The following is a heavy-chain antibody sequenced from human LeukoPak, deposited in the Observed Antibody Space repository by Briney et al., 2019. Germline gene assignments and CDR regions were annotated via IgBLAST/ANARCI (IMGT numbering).Heavy chain of an antibody. D-gene: IGHD1-7*01. J-gene: IGHJ4*02. V-gene: IGHV3-66*01. CDR2: IYSGGST. CDR3: ARDGEAYGWNYAFDY. Sequence: PGGSLRLSCAASGFTVSSNYMSWVRQAPGKGLEWVSVIYSGGSTYYADSVKGRFTISRDNSKNTLYLQMNSLRAEDTAVYYCARDGEAYGWNYAFDYWGQGTLVTVSS. CDR1: GFTVSSNY.